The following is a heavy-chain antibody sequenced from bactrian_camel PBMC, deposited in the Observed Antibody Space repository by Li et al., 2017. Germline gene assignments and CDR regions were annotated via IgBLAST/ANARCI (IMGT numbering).Heavy chain of an antibody. CDR3: AADVEPDYGGPWCAGDRQFEY. D-gene: IGHD4*01. V-gene: IGHV3S31*01. J-gene: IGHJ4*01. CDR1: GRTDRSYS. Sequence: DVQLVESGGGSVQAGESLRLTCTASGRTDRSYSMGWFRQAPGKDREGVASIYTRPGSAYYTDYADSVKGRFTISRDSAKNMLYLQMNSLKPEDTAMYYCAADVEPDYGGPWCAGDRQFEYWGKGTQVTVS. CDR2: IYTRPGSA.